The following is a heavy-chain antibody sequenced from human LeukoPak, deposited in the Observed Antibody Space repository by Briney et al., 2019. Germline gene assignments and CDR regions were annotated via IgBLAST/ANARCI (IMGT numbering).Heavy chain of an antibody. V-gene: IGHV1-24*01. CDR2: FDPEDGET. Sequence: ASVKVSCKVSGYTLTELSMHWVRQAPGKGLEWMGGFDPEDGETIYAQKFQGRVTMTEDTSTDTAYMELSSLRSEDTAVYYCATDSHTCYYDSSGYPLDYWGQGTLVTVSS. D-gene: IGHD3-22*01. CDR3: ATDSHTCYYDSSGYPLDY. CDR1: GYTLTELS. J-gene: IGHJ4*02.